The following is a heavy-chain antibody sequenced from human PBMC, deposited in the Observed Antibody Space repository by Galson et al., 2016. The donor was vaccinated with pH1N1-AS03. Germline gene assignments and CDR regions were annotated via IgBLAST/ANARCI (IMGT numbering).Heavy chain of an antibody. J-gene: IGHJ3*01. CDR1: GFTFGDFE. Sequence: SLRLSCAASGFTFGDFEMNWVRQAPGKGLEWVAYISSSGDTTYYADSVKGRFTISRDSVKDSLYLQMASLRVEDTALYYCVRAEPYYYDRCKYFAFLLWGQGTTVIVSS. D-gene: IGHD3-22*01. CDR3: VRAEPYYYDRCKYFAFLL. V-gene: IGHV3-48*03. CDR2: ISSSGDTT.